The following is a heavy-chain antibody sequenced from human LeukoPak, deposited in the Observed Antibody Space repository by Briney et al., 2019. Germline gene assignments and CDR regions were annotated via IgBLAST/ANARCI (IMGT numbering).Heavy chain of an antibody. V-gene: IGHV3-48*03. CDR3: VRGGYCSSSICYSFNAFDV. Sequence: PGGSLRLSCRASGFTFSSHEMNWVRQAPGKGLEWLSYISNGGDNTYYADPMKGRFTISRDNAKNSLFLQMYSLRAEDTAVYYCVRGGYCSSSICYSFNAFDVWGQGTTVTVSP. J-gene: IGHJ3*01. CDR2: ISNGGDNT. D-gene: IGHD2-2*01. CDR1: GFTFSSHE.